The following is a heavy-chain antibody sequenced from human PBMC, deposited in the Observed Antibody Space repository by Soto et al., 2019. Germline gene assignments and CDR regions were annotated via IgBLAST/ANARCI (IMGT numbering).Heavy chain of an antibody. D-gene: IGHD6-13*01. V-gene: IGHV4-59*08. CDR2: IYYSGST. CDR1: GGSISSYY. CDR3: ASGPGYPSSWRARKFDY. J-gene: IGHJ4*02. Sequence: SETLSLTCTVSGGSISSYYWSWIRQPPGKGLEWIGYIYYSGSTNYNPSLKSRVTISVDTSKNQFSLKLSSVTAADTPVSYCASGPGYPSSWRARKFDYWGQGTLVTIAS.